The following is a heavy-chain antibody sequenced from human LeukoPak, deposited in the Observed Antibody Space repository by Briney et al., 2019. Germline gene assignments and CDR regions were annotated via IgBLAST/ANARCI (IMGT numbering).Heavy chain of an antibody. D-gene: IGHD7-27*01. CDR1: GYTFTSYY. CDR3: ARDVGTLRDYYFYGMGV. J-gene: IGHJ6*02. Sequence: ASVKVSCKASGYTFTSYYIHWVRQAPGQGLEWMGVINPTVSTTSYAQKFQGRVTMTRDTSTSTVYMELSSLRSEDTAVYYCARDVGTLRDYYFYGMGVWGQGTTVTVS. CDR2: INPTVSTT. V-gene: IGHV1-46*01.